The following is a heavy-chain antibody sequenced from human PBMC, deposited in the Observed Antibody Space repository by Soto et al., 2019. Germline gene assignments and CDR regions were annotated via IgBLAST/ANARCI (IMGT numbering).Heavy chain of an antibody. V-gene: IGHV4-30-2*02. CDR3: ATSPIFGVVSA. CDR1: GGSISSGGYS. CDR2: IYHSGST. Sequence: SETLSLTCAVSGGSISSGGYSWSWIRQPPGKGLEWIGYIYHSGSTYYNPSLKSRVTISVDRSKNQFSLKLTSVIAADTAVYYCATSPIFGVVSAWGPGTLVTVSS. D-gene: IGHD3-3*01. J-gene: IGHJ4*02.